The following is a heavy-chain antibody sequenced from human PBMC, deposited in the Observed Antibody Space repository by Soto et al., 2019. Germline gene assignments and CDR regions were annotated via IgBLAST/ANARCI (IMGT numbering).Heavy chain of an antibody. V-gene: IGHV4-39*01. CDR3: ARRTKDDFTGPFGESNLNWFDP. Sequence: SETLSLTCTVSGGSISSSSYYWGWIRQPPGKGLEWIGSIYYSGSTYYNPSLKSRVTISVDTSKNQFSLKLSSVTAADTAVYYCARRTKDDFTGPFGESNLNWFDPWGQGTLVTVSS. D-gene: IGHD3-10*01. CDR2: IYYSGST. J-gene: IGHJ5*02. CDR1: GGSISSSSYY.